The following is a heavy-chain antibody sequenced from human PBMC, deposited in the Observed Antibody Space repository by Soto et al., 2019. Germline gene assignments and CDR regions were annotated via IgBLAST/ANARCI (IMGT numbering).Heavy chain of an antibody. CDR3: AKDRGYSYRLGNDY. V-gene: IGHV3-30*18. J-gene: IGHJ4*02. CDR2: ISYDGSNK. CDR1: GFTFSSYG. D-gene: IGHD5-18*01. Sequence: QVQLVESGGGVVQPGRSLRLSCAASGFTFSSYGMHWVRQAPGKGLEWVAVISYDGSNKYYADSVKGRFTISRDNSKNTLYLQMNSLRAEDTAVYYCAKDRGYSYRLGNDYWGQGTLGTVSS.